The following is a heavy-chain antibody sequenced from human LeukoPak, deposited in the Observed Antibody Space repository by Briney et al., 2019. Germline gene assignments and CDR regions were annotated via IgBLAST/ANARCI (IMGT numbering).Heavy chain of an antibody. D-gene: IGHD4-17*01. J-gene: IGHJ4*02. CDR2: IYYSGST. Sequence: SETLSLTCTVSGGSISSGDYYWSWVRQPPGTGLEWIGYIYYSGSTYYNPSLKSRVTISVDTSKNQFSLKLSSVTAADTAVYYCATMTTVITPMADWGQGTLVTVSS. CDR3: ATMTTVITPMAD. V-gene: IGHV4-30-4*01. CDR1: GGSISSGDYY.